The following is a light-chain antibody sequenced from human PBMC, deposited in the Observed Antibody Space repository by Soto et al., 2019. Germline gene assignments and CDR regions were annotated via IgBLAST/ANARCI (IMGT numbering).Light chain of an antibody. CDR3: QTWGTGIWV. V-gene: IGLV4-69*01. J-gene: IGLJ3*02. CDR1: SGHSSYA. CDR2: LNSDGSH. Sequence: QSVLTQSPSASASLGASVKLTCTLSSGHSSYAIAWHQQQPEKGPRYLMKLNSDGSHSKGDGIPDRFSGSSSGAERYLTISSLQSEDEADYYCQTWGTGIWVFGGGTKQTVL.